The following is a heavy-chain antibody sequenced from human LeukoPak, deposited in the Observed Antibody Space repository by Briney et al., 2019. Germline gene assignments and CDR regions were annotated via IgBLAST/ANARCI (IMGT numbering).Heavy chain of an antibody. CDR2: INPNSGGT. V-gene: IGHV1-2*04. CDR1: GYTFTGYY. J-gene: IGHJ4*02. CDR3: ARAQRPYDSSGYYSDY. Sequence: ASVKVSCKASGYTFTGYYMHWVRQAPGQGLEWMGWINPNSGGTNYAQKFQGWVTMTRDTFISTAYMELSRLRSDDTAVYYCARAQRPYDSSGYYSDYWGQGTLVTVSS. D-gene: IGHD3-22*01.